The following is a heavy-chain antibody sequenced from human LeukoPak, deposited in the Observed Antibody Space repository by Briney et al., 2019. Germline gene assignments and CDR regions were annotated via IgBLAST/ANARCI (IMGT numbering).Heavy chain of an antibody. D-gene: IGHD2-2*01. J-gene: IGHJ4*02. V-gene: IGHV4-4*07. CDR1: GDSISNYY. CDR3: ARVVVVPAAIVY. CDR2: IYTSGST. Sequence: SETLSLTCTVSGDSISNYYWSWIRQPAGKGLEWIGRIYTSGSTYYNPSLKSRVTISVDTSKNQFSLKLSSVTAADTAVYYCARVVVVPAAIVYWGQGTLVTVSS.